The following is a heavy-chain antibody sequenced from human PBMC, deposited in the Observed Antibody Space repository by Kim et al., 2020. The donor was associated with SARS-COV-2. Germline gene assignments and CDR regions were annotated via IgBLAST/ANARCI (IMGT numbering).Heavy chain of an antibody. CDR3: ARNRVLYDTVTTGGAVDI. CDR1: GGSISSSSYY. V-gene: IGHV4-39*01. D-gene: IGHD4-17*01. Sequence: SETLSLTCTVSGGSISSSSYYWGWIRQPPGKGLEWIGSIYYSGSTYYNPSLKSRVTISVDTSKNQFSLKLSSVTAADTAVYYCARNRVLYDTVTTGGAVDIWGQGTMVTVSS. CDR2: IYYSGST. J-gene: IGHJ3*02.